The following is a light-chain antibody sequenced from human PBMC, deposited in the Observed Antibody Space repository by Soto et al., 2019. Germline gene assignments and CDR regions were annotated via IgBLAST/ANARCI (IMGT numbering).Light chain of an antibody. CDR3: QQYRHWPYT. CDR2: GAS. J-gene: IGKJ2*01. Sequence: EIVMTQSPATLSVSPGERVTLSCRASQNVNSNLAWYQQKPGQAPRLLMSGASTRATGVPARLSGSGSGTEVTLNISSLQSENFATYYCQQYRHWPYTFGQGTILEVK. V-gene: IGKV3-15*01. CDR1: QNVNSN.